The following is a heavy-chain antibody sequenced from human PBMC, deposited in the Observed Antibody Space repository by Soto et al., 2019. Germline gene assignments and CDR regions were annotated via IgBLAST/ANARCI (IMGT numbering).Heavy chain of an antibody. Sequence: QVQLQESGPGLVKPSETLSLTCTVSGGSVSSGSYYWSWIRQPPGKGLEWIGYIYYSGSTNYNPSLKSRVTISVDTSKNQFSLKLSSVTAADTAVYYCARVSLGGRAYSSPSGQIDYWGQGTLVTVSS. CDR3: ARVSLGGRAYSSPSGQIDY. CDR2: IYYSGST. J-gene: IGHJ4*02. V-gene: IGHV4-61*01. D-gene: IGHD6-13*01. CDR1: GGSVSSGSYY.